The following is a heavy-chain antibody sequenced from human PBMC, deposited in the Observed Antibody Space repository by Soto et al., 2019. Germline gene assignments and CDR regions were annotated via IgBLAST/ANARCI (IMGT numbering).Heavy chain of an antibody. CDR1: GGTFSSYA. J-gene: IGHJ4*02. CDR2: IIPIFGTA. V-gene: IGHV1-69*01. D-gene: IGHD6-25*01. CDR3: ARGSRASGGY. Sequence: QVQLVQSGAEVKKPGSSVKVSCKASGGTFSSYAISWVRQAPGQGLEWMGGIIPIFGTANYAQKVQGRVTSTADEATSTADRELSSRRPEDTAVYYCARGSRASGGYWGQGTLVTVSS.